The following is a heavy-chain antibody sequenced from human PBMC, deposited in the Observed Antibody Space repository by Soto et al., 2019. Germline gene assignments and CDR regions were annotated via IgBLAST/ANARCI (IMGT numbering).Heavy chain of an antibody. J-gene: IGHJ4*02. D-gene: IGHD3-3*01. CDR1: GNILDTYA. CDR2: ISVPGGST. Sequence: EVQLVESGGGLVQPGGSLRLSCAVSGNILDTYAMIWVRRAPGKGLEWVSGISVPGGSTYYADSVKGRFTISRDSSKNTVYLQMNSLTTEDTAVYYCARDFCGLSHFDYWGQGAPVTVSS. V-gene: IGHV3-23*04. CDR3: ARDFCGLSHFDY.